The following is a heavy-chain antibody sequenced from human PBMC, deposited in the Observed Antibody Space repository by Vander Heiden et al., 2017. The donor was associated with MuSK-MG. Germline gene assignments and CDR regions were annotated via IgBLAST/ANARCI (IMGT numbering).Heavy chain of an antibody. Sequence: QVQLVQSGAEVKKPGSSVKVSCKASGGTFSSYAISWVRQAPGQGLEWMGGIIPIFGTANYAQKFKGRVTRTADKSTSTAYMELSSLRSEDKAVYYCARGMVRGVISPMTGYYYGMDVWGQGNKVTVS. D-gene: IGHD3-10*01. CDR1: GGTFSSYA. V-gene: IGHV1-69*06. J-gene: IGHJ6*02. CDR3: ARGMVRGVISPMTGYYYGMDV. CDR2: IIPIFGTA.